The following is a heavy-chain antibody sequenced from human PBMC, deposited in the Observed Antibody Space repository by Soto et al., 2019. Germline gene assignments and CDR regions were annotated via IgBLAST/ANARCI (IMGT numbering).Heavy chain of an antibody. CDR2: IYYSGST. Sequence: QLQLQESGPGLVKPSETLSLTCTVSGGSISSSSYYWGWIRQPPGKGLEWIGGIYYSGSTYYNPSLKRHVTLSVDTSKNQFSLKLSSVTAADTAVYYCARHTPAISISDHWGQGTLVTVSS. J-gene: IGHJ4*02. CDR3: ARHTPAISISDH. D-gene: IGHD2-15*01. CDR1: GGSISSSSYY. V-gene: IGHV4-39*01.